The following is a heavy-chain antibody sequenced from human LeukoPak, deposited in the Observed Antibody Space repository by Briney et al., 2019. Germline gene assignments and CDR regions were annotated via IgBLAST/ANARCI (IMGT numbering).Heavy chain of an antibody. D-gene: IGHD3-22*01. CDR3: AKTYPADYYDSSGDTEYYFDY. CDR1: GFTFSSYG. J-gene: IGHJ4*02. V-gene: IGHV3-43D*03. CDR2: ISWDGGST. Sequence: GGSLRLSCAASGFTFSSYGMSWVRQAPGKGLEWVSPISWDGGSTYYADSVKGRFTISRDNSKNSLYLQMNSLRAEDTALYYCAKTYPADYYDSSGDTEYYFDYWGQGTLVTVSS.